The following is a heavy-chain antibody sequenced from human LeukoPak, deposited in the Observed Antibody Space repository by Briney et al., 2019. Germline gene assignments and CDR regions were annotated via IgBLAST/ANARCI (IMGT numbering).Heavy chain of an antibody. D-gene: IGHD1-26*01. CDR1: GFSVSSNY. CDR3: ARGGSYLSAFDI. CDR2: IYSGGST. Sequence: GGSLRLSCVASGFSVSSNYMSWVRQAPGKGLEWVSIIYSGGSTFYADSVKGRFTISRDNSKNTLYLQMNSLRAEDTAVYYCARGGSYLSAFDIWGQGTMVTVSS. J-gene: IGHJ3*02. V-gene: IGHV3-53*01.